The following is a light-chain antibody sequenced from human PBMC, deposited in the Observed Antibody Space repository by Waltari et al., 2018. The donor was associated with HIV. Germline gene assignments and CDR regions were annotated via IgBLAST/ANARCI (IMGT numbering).Light chain of an antibody. V-gene: IGKV3-20*01. J-gene: IGKJ2*01. CDR3: QQYGARAYT. CDR1: QSVSSSY. Sequence: ELVLTQSPGTLSLSPGERATLSCRASQSVSSSYLAWYQQNPGQAPRLLIYGASSRATGIPDRFNGSGSGTDFTLTISRLEPEDFAVYYCQQYGARAYTFGQGTKLEIK. CDR2: GAS.